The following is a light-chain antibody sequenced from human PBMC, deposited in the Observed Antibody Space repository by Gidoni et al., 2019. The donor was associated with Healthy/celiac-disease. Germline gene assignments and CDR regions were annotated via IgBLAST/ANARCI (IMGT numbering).Light chain of an antibody. Sequence: DIQMTQSPSSLSASVGDRVTITCRASQSISSYLNWYQLKPGKAPKILIYAASSLQSGVPSRFSGSGSGTDFTLTISSMQPEDFATYYCQQSYSTPLFTFGPGTKVDIK. CDR2: AAS. CDR3: QQSYSTPLFT. V-gene: IGKV1-39*01. J-gene: IGKJ3*01. CDR1: QSISSY.